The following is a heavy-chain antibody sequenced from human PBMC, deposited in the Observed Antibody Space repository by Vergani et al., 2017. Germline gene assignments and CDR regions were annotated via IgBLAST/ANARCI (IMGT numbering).Heavy chain of an antibody. CDR3: PKSGKWGFLEWLLIDY. Sequence: QVQLQESGPGLVKPSQTLSLTCTVSGGSISSGSYYWSWIRQPAGKGLEWIGRIYTSGSTNYNPSLKSRVTISVDTSKNQFSRKLRSVTAADTAVDYWPKSGKWGFLEWLLIDYWGQGTLVTVSS. J-gene: IGHJ4*02. CDR1: GGSISSGSYY. CDR2: IYTSGST. D-gene: IGHD3-3*01. V-gene: IGHV4-61*02.